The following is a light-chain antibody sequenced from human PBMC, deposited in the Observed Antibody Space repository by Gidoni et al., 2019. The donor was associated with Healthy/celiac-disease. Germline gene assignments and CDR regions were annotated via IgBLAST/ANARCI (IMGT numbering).Light chain of an antibody. J-gene: IGKJ2*01. CDR3: QQSYSTPYT. CDR1: QSISSY. Sequence: DIPITHSPSSLSASVGDRVTITCGASQSISSYLNWYQQKPGKAPKLLIYAASSLQSGVPSRFSGSGSGTDFTLTISSLQPEDFATYYCQQSYSTPYTFGQGTKLEIK. V-gene: IGKV1-39*01. CDR2: AAS.